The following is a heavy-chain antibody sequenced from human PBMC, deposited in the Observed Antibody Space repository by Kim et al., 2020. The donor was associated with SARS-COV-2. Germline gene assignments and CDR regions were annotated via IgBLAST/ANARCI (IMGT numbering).Heavy chain of an antibody. CDR3: ASDLRNIYYYYGMDV. J-gene: IGHJ6*02. D-gene: IGHD1-1*01. Sequence: DYVGGRSTVSRDHAKNSLYLQMNSLRAEDTAVYYCASDLRNIYYYYGMDVWGQGTTVTVSS. V-gene: IGHV3-48*03.